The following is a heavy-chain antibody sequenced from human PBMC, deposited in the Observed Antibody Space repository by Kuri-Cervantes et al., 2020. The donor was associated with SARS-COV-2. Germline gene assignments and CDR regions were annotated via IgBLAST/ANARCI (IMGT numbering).Heavy chain of an antibody. J-gene: IGHJ4*02. D-gene: IGHD6-6*01. CDR3: ARGRAARYFDY. CDR1: GFTFSSYA. V-gene: IGHV3-30-3*01. Sequence: LSLTCAASGFTFSSYAMHWVRQAPGKGLEWVAVISYDGSNKYYADSVKGRFTISGDNSKNTLYLQMNSLRAEDTAVYYCARGRAARYFDYWGQGTLVTVFS. CDR2: ISYDGSNK.